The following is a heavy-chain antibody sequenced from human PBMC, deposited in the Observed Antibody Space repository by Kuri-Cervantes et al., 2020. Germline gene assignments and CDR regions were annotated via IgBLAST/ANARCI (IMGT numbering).Heavy chain of an antibody. D-gene: IGHD6-19*01. V-gene: IGHV1-46*01. CDR1: GYTFTNYH. Sequence: ASVKVSCKASGYTFTNYHIHWVRQAPGQGLEWMGMINPSGSSTTYAQKFQGRVTMTRNTSISTAYMELSSLRSEDTAVYYCARWAVAGPKAIDYWGQGTLVTVSS. CDR3: ARWAVAGPKAIDY. J-gene: IGHJ4*02. CDR2: INPSGSST.